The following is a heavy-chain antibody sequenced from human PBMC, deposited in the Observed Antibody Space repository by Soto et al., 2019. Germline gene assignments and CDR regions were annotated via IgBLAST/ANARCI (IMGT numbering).Heavy chain of an antibody. Sequence: GGSLRLSCAASGFTFDDDTMHWVRQAPGKGLEWVSLISWDGGSTYYADSVKGRFTISRDNSKNSLYLQMNSLRTEDTALYYCAKDISVVPYYYGMDVWGQGTTVTVSS. CDR2: ISWDGGST. D-gene: IGHD2-2*01. CDR1: GFTFDDDT. CDR3: AKDISVVPYYYGMDV. V-gene: IGHV3-43*01. J-gene: IGHJ6*02.